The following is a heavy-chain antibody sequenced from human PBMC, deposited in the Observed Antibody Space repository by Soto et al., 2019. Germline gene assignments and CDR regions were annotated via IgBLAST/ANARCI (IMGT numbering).Heavy chain of an antibody. CDR3: ARASDEFSIHS. Sequence: SETLSLTCTVSGGSIRRGGYYWTWIRQYPGKGLEWLGHIYYSGSTFYNPSLKSRVTISVDTSKNQFSLKLNSVTAADTAVYYGARASDEFSIHSWGQGTLVTVSS. V-gene: IGHV4-31*03. CDR2: IYYSGST. J-gene: IGHJ4*02. D-gene: IGHD2-2*01. CDR1: GGSIRRGGYY.